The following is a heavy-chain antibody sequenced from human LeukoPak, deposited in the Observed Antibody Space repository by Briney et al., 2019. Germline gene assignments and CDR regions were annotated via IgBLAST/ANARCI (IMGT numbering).Heavy chain of an antibody. Sequence: SETLSLTCTVSGGSISSGNYYWSWIRQPPGKGLEWIAYMYYSGSTYYNPSLKSRVTMSADTSKNQLSLKLSSVTAADTAVYYCARPYYYDSRIDPWGQGILVTVSS. CDR3: ARPYYYDSRIDP. CDR2: MYYSGST. J-gene: IGHJ5*02. V-gene: IGHV4-30-4*01. D-gene: IGHD3-22*01. CDR1: GGSISSGNYY.